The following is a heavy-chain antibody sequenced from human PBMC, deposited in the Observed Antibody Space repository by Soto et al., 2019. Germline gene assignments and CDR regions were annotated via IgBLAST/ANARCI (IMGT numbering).Heavy chain of an antibody. V-gene: IGHV1-8*01. CDR3: ARVLLDYGSGSYFTI. Sequence: QVQLVQSGAEVKKPGASVTVSCKASGYPFTSYDIAWLRQDTGQVLEWMGWMTPNSGNTGYAQKFQGRVAMTRNTSISSAYIGLGSLRSEDTAVDYWARVLLDYGSGSYFTIWGHATMVTVSS. D-gene: IGHD3-10*01. CDR1: GYPFTSYD. J-gene: IGHJ3*02. CDR2: MTPNSGNT.